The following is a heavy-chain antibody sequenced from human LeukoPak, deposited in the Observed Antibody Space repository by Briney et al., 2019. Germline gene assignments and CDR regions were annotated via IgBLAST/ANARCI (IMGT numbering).Heavy chain of an antibody. J-gene: IGHJ6*02. CDR3: AKDRSSGFLIPHFGMDV. CDR2: IGWNSVNM. CDR1: GFTFDDYA. Sequence: RAGGSLRLSCAASGFTFDDYAMHWVRQVPRKGLEWVSGIGWNSVNMGYADSVRGRATVSRDNAKNSLYLQLNSLRGEDTAVYYCAKDRSSGFLIPHFGMDVWGQGTTVAVSS. D-gene: IGHD3-22*01. V-gene: IGHV3-9*01.